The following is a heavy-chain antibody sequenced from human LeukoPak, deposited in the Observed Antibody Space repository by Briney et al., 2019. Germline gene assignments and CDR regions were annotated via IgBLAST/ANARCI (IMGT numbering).Heavy chain of an antibody. CDR2: IHPSTGNP. Sequence: ASVKVSCKASGYSFTNYAMNWVRQAPGQGLEWMGWIHPSTGNPTYAQGFTGRFVFSLDTSVSTAYLQISSLKAEDTAVYYCARDFIGVTAVEYYFDYWGQGTLVTVSS. D-gene: IGHD2-21*02. CDR1: GYSFTNYA. CDR3: ARDFIGVTAVEYYFDY. J-gene: IGHJ4*02. V-gene: IGHV7-4-1*02.